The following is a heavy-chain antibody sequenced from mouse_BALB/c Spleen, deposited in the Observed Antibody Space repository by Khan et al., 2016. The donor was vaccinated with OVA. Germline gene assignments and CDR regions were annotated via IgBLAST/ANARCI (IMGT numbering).Heavy chain of an antibody. CDR2: INPYTGEL. CDR3: ARMKPYCYFDR. J-gene: IGHJ1*01. V-gene: IGHV9-3-1*01. Sequence: QIQLVQSGPELKKPGETVKISCKASGYTFTNYGMNWVKQAPGKGLKWMGWINPYTGELTYAADFKGRFACSLETSARTAYLQTYNLKNEDSAKYVCARMKPYCYFDRWGAGTPVTVSS. CDR1: GYTFTNYG.